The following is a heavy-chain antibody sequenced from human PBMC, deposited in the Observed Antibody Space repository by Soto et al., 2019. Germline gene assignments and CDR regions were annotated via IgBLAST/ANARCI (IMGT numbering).Heavy chain of an antibody. CDR3: ARYFVAGSPITFDY. CDR1: GGSISSGGYY. V-gene: IGHV4-31*03. Sequence: SETLSLTCTVSGGSISSGGYYWRWIRQHPGKGLEWIGYIYYSGSTYYNPSLKSRVTISVDTSKNQFSLKLSSVTAADTAVYYCARYFVAGSPITFDYWGQGTLVTV. D-gene: IGHD6-19*01. CDR2: IYYSGST. J-gene: IGHJ4*02.